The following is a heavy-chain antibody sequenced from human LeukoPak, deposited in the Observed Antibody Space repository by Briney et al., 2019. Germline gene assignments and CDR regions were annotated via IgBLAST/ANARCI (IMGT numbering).Heavy chain of an antibody. J-gene: IGHJ4*02. CDR3: ARHTEGAFWGYSYGSFDY. CDR1: GYSFTSYW. V-gene: IGHV5-51*01. Sequence: GESLQISCKGSGYSFTSYWIGWVRPMPGKGLEWMGIIYPGDSDTRYSPSFQGQVTISADKSISTAYLQWSSLKASDTAMYYCARHTEGAFWGYSYGSFDYWGQGTLVTVSS. D-gene: IGHD5-18*01. CDR2: IYPGDSDT.